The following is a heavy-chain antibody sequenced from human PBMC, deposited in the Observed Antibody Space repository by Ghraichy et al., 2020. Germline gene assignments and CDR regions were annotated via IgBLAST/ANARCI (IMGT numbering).Heavy chain of an antibody. D-gene: IGHD3-3*01. V-gene: IGHV4-59*08. J-gene: IGHJ5*02. CDR1: GGSISSYY. CDR3: ARLPDYDFWSGYSPWFDP. CDR2: IYYSGST. Sequence: SETLSLTCTVSGGSISSYYWSWIRQPPGKGLEWIGYIYYSGSTNYNPSLKSRVTISVDTSKNQFSLKLSSVTAADTAVYYCARLPDYDFWSGYSPWFDPWGQGTLVTVSS.